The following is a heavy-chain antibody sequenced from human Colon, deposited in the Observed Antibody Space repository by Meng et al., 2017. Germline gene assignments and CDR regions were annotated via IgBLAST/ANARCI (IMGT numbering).Heavy chain of an antibody. D-gene: IGHD6-25*01. J-gene: IGHJ4*02. Sequence: EMQLVVSGGGLVQPEGSLILSCAASGFSFSNYTMTWVRQSPGKGLQWVSAISGTSRSTYYADSVRGRFTISRDNSKNTLYLQMNSLRPEDTAIYYCAKEGGRGLDFEYWGQGTLVTVSS. CDR1: GFSFSNYT. V-gene: IGHV3-23*04. CDR2: ISGTSRST. CDR3: AKEGGRGLDFEY.